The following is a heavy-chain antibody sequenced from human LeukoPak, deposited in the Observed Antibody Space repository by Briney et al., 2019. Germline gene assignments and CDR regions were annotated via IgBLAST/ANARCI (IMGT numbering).Heavy chain of an antibody. CDR2: IKSKTDGGTT. J-gene: IGHJ6*03. CDR3: TTVDTAMVYYYYYYYMDV. D-gene: IGHD5-18*01. CDR1: GFTFSNAW. V-gene: IGHV3-15*01. Sequence: GGSLRLSCAASGFTFSNAWMCWVRQAPGKGLEWVGRIKSKTDGGTTDYAAPVKGRFTISRDDSKNTLYLQMNSLKTEDTAVYYCTTVDTAMVYYYYYYYMDVWGKGTTVTVSS.